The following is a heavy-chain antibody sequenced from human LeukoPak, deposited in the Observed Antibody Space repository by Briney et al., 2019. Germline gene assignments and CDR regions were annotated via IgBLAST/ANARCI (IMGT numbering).Heavy chain of an antibody. CDR2: INPNSGGT. V-gene: IGHV1-2*02. J-gene: IGHJ4*02. CDR1: GYTFTGYY. CDR3: ARGSPPRIYYDSRGYYSYYFDY. Sequence: GASVKVSCKASGYTFTGYYMHWVRQAPGQGLEWMGWINPNSGGTNYAQKFQGRVTMTRDTSISTAYMELSRLRSDDTAVYYCARGSPPRIYYDSRGYYSYYFDYWGQGTLVTVSS. D-gene: IGHD3-22*01.